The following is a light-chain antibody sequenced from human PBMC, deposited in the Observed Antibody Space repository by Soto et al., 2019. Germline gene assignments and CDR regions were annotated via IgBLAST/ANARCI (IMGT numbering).Light chain of an antibody. CDR3: QQYLSYPIT. CDR1: QSISSW. V-gene: IGKV1-5*03. Sequence: DIQMTQSPSTLSASVGDRVTITCRASQSISSWLAWYQQKAGNAPKSLIYKASSLESGVPSRFSGSGSGTGFTLTISSLQPDDFATYYCQQYLSYPITFGQGTRLEIK. J-gene: IGKJ5*01. CDR2: KAS.